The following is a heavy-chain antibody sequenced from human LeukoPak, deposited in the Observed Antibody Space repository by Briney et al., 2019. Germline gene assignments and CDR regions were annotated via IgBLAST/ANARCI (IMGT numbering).Heavy chain of an antibody. CDR3: ARDPSLRWFGELLLTGYYYGMDV. D-gene: IGHD3-10*01. V-gene: IGHV3-30*03. CDR2: ISYNGSNK. CDR1: GFTFSSYG. Sequence: PGRSLRLSCAASGFTFSSYGMHWVRQAPGKGLEWVAVISYNGSNKYYADSVKGRFTISRDNSKNTLYLQMNSLRAEDTAVYYCARDPSLRWFGELLLTGYYYGMDVWGQGTTVTVSS. J-gene: IGHJ6*02.